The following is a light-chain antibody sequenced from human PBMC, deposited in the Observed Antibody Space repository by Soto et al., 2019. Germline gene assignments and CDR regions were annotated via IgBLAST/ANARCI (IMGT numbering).Light chain of an antibody. V-gene: IGLV1-44*01. CDR1: SSNIGTSS. J-gene: IGLJ1*01. CDR3: AAWDDSLNGHV. Sequence: QSVLTPPHSASGTPGQRVTIFCSGSSSNIGTSSVHWFQQLPGTDPKLLISTTYQRPSGVPGRFSGSKSCTSASLAICVFQSEYEADYYCAAWDDSLNGHVFGNGTKVTVL. CDR2: TTY.